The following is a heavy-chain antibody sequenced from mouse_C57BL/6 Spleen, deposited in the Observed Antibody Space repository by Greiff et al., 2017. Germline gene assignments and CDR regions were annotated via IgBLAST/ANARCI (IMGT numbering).Heavy chain of an antibody. Sequence: VKLQQPGAELVKPGASVKMSCKASGYTFTSYWITWVKQRPGQGLEWIGDIYPGSGSTNYNEKFKSKATLTVDTSSSTAYMQLSSLTSEDSAVYYCARGSLYYAMDYWGQGTSVTVSS. CDR2: IYPGSGST. CDR1: GYTFTSYW. J-gene: IGHJ4*01. V-gene: IGHV1-55*01. CDR3: ARGSLYYAMDY.